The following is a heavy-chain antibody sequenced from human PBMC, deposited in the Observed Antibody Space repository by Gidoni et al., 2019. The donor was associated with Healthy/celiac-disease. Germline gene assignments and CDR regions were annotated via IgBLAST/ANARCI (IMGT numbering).Heavy chain of an antibody. CDR2: IYHSGST. Sequence: VRQPPGKGLEWIGEIYHSGSTNYNPSLKSRVTISVDKSKNQFSLKLSSVTAADTAVYYCARQLEAFDYWGQGTLVTVSS. V-gene: IGHV4-4*02. D-gene: IGHD3-10*01. J-gene: IGHJ4*02. CDR3: ARQLEAFDY.